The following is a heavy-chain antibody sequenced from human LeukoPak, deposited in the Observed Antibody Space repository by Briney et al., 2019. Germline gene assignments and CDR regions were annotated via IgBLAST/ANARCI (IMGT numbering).Heavy chain of an antibody. CDR2: IYYSGST. CDR1: GGSISSGGYY. Sequence: SQTLSLTCTVSGGSISSGGYYWSWIRQHPGKGLEWIGYIYYSGSTYYNPSLKSRVTISVDTSKNQFSLKLSSVTAADTAVYYCARFDYSDYQHDAFDIWGQGTMVTVSS. J-gene: IGHJ3*02. V-gene: IGHV4-31*03. CDR3: ARFDYSDYQHDAFDI. D-gene: IGHD4-11*01.